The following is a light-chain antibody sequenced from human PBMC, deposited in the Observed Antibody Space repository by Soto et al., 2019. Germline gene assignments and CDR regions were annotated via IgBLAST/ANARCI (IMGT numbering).Light chain of an antibody. Sequence: EIVLTQSPGTLSSSPGERATLSCRASQSVISSHLAWYQQKPGQAPRLLIYGASSRATGIPDRFSGSGSGTDFTLTISRLEPEDFAVYYCQQFGTSRSFGQGTKVVIK. CDR2: GAS. J-gene: IGKJ1*01. CDR1: QSVISSH. V-gene: IGKV3-20*01. CDR3: QQFGTSRS.